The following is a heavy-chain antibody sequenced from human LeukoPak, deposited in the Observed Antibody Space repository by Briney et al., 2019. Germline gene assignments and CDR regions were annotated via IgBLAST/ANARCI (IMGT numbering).Heavy chain of an antibody. V-gene: IGHV3-30*18. CDR2: ISFDGSNK. J-gene: IGHJ4*02. CDR3: AKSTGSGGHFDY. Sequence: PGGSLRLSCAAPGFTFSNYGIHWVRQAPGKGLEWVAVISFDGSNKYYADSVKGRFTIARDNSKNTLYLQMNSLRPEDTAVYYCAKSTGSGGHFDYWGQGTLVTVSS. D-gene: IGHD3-10*01. CDR1: GFTFSNYG.